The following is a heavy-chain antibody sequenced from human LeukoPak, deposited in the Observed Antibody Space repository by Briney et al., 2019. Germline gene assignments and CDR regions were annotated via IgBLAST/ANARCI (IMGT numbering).Heavy chain of an antibody. CDR2: INPNSGGT. CDR3: ARSNTAMVASEDGMDV. V-gene: IGHV1-2*04. D-gene: IGHD5-18*01. CDR1: GYTFTVYY. J-gene: IGHJ6*02. Sequence: ASVTVSFKASGYTFTVYYMHWVRQAPGHRLEGMGWINPNSGGTNYTQKFQGWVTMTRDTSISTAYMELSRLRSDDTAVYYCARSNTAMVASEDGMDVWGQGTTVTVSS.